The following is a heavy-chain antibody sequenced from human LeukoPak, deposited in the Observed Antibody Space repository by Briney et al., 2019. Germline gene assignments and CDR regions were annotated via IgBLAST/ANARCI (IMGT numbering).Heavy chain of an antibody. J-gene: IGHJ5*02. CDR3: ARDGYCSSTSCYTALRRKRYRFDP. Sequence: SETLSLTCAVYGGSFSGYYWSWIRQPPGKGLEWIGEINHSGSTNYNPSLKSRVTISVDTSKNQFSLKLSSVTAADTAVYYCARDGYCSSTSCYTALRRKRYRFDPWGQGTLVTVSS. CDR1: GGSFSGYY. V-gene: IGHV4-34*01. D-gene: IGHD2-2*02. CDR2: INHSGST.